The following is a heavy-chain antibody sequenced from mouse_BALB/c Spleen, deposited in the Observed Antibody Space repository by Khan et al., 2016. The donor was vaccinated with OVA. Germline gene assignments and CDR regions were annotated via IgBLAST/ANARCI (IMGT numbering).Heavy chain of an antibody. D-gene: IGHD3-1*01. Sequence: VQLQQSGPELVKPGASVKMSCKASGYTFTSYDMYWVKQKPGQGLEWIGYINPYNDYNKFNEKFKGKATLTSDKSSSTAYMELSSLTSEDSAVYYCARGVLGLRTWFAYWGQGTLVTVSA. CDR1: GYTFTSYD. CDR2: INPYNDYN. V-gene: IGHV1S136*01. J-gene: IGHJ3*01. CDR3: ARGVLGLRTWFAY.